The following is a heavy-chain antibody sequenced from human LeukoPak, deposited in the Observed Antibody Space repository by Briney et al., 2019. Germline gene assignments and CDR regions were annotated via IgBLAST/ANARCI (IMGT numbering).Heavy chain of an antibody. CDR2: INPNSGGT. D-gene: IGHD6-13*01. CDR3: ARDRAGSYGMDV. Sequence: ASVKVSCKAYGYTFTGYYMPWVRQAPGQGLEWMGWINPNSGGTNYAQKFQGWVTMTRDTSISTAYMELSRLRSDDTAVYYCARDRAGSYGMDVWGQGTTVTVSS. V-gene: IGHV1-2*04. CDR1: GYTFTGYY. J-gene: IGHJ6*02.